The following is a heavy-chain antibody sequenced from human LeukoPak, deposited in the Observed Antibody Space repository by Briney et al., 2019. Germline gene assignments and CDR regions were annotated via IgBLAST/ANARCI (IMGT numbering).Heavy chain of an antibody. Sequence: PGGSLRLSCAASGFTFSSYSMNWVRQAPGKGLEWVSSISSSSSYKYYADSVKGRFTISRDNAKNSLYLQMNSLRAEDTAVYYCARDYGLVILADAFDIWGQGTMVTVSS. CDR2: ISSSSSYK. J-gene: IGHJ3*02. CDR1: GFTFSSYS. V-gene: IGHV3-21*01. CDR3: ARDYGLVILADAFDI. D-gene: IGHD3/OR15-3a*01.